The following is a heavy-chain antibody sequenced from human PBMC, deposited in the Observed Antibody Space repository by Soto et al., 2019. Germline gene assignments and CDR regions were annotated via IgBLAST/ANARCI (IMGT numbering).Heavy chain of an antibody. CDR2: IYHSGGT. CDR1: GGSISCSNW. CDR3: ASPTDYGDYVLSDYSGMDV. V-gene: IGHV4-4*02. J-gene: IGHJ6*02. Sequence: PSETLSLTCAVSGGSISCSNWWCWVRQPPGKGLEWIGEIYHSGGTNYNPSLKSRVTISVDTSTNQFSLKLSSVTAADTAVYYCASPTDYGDYVLSDYSGMDVWGQGTTVTVSS. D-gene: IGHD4-17*01.